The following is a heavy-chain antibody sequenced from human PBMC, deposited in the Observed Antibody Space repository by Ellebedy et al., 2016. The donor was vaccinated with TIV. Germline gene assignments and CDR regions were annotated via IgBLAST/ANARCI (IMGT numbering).Heavy chain of an antibody. J-gene: IGHJ6*02. CDR2: FDPEDGEA. CDR1: GYTLTELS. D-gene: IGHD2-2*01. V-gene: IGHV1-24*01. Sequence: ASVKVSCKVSGYTLTELSMHWVRQAPGKGLEWMGSFDPEDGEAIYAQKFQGRVTMTEDTSTDTAYMELSSLRSEDTAVYYCATTRWGGVPAAPIYSYYGMDVWGQGTTVTVSS. CDR3: ATTRWGGVPAAPIYSYYGMDV.